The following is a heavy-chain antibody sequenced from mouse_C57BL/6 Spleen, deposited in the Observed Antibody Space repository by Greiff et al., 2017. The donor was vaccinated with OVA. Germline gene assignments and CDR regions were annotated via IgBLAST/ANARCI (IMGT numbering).Heavy chain of an antibody. V-gene: IGHV1-53*01. CDR1: GYTFTSYW. CDR3: ARGGASYYGNPFAY. CDR2: INPGNGGT. Sequence: QVQLQQPGTELVKPGASVKLSCKASGYTFTSYWMHWVKQSPGQGLEWIGYINPGNGGTNYNEKFKSKATLTVDKSSSTAYMQLSSLTSEDSAVYYCARGGASYYGNPFAYWGQGTLVTVSA. D-gene: IGHD2-1*01. J-gene: IGHJ3*01.